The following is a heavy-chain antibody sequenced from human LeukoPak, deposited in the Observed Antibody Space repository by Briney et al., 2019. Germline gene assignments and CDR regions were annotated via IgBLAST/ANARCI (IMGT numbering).Heavy chain of an antibody. D-gene: IGHD5-18*01. Sequence: SSETLSLTCAVYGGSFSGYYWSWIRQPPGKGLEWIGEINHSGSTNYNPSLKSRVTISVDTSKNQFSLKLSSVTAADTAVYYCAREGYSDMDYWGQGTLVTVSS. CDR3: AREGYSDMDY. CDR2: INHSGST. V-gene: IGHV4-34*01. CDR1: GGSFSGYY. J-gene: IGHJ4*02.